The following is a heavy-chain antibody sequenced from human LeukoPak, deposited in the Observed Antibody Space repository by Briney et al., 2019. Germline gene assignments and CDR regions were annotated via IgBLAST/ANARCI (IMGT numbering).Heavy chain of an antibody. Sequence: SETLSLTCTVSGGSISSSSYYWGWIRQPPGRGLEWIGSIYYSGSTYYNPSLKSRVTISVDTSKNQFSLKLSSVTAADTAVYYCAIIRWGGLNWFDPWGQGTLVTVSS. CDR3: AIIRWGGLNWFDP. J-gene: IGHJ5*02. CDR1: GGSISSSSYY. CDR2: IYYSGST. V-gene: IGHV4-39*07. D-gene: IGHD3-16*01.